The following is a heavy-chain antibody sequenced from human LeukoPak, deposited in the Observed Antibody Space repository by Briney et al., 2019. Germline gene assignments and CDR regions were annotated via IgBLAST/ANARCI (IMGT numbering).Heavy chain of an antibody. CDR2: IIPILGIA. CDR3: ARDCSGGSCYSVRLRLYYYGMDV. V-gene: IGHV1-69*04. Sequence: GASVKVSCKASGGTFSSYAISWVRQAPGQGLEWMGRIIPILGIANYAQKFQGRVTITADKSTSTAYMELSSLRSEDTAVYYCARDCSGGSCYSVRLRLYYYGMDVWGQGTTVTVSS. CDR1: GGTFSSYA. D-gene: IGHD2-15*01. J-gene: IGHJ6*02.